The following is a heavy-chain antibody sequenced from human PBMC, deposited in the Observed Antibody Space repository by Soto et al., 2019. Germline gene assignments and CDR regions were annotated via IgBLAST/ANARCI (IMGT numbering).Heavy chain of an antibody. CDR1: GGSITNTDYY. Sequence: SETLSLTCSVSGGSITNTDYYWNWIRQSPGKGLEWIGSIDYSGSTYYNPSLKSRVIISADTSKNLFSLKLRSVTAADTALYFCAREGPYHYRMSGWGQGTTVTVSS. V-gene: IGHV4-30-4*01. CDR2: IDYSGST. J-gene: IGHJ6*02. CDR3: AREGPYHYRMSG.